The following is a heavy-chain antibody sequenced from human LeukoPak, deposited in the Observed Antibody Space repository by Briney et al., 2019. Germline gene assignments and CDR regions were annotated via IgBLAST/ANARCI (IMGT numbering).Heavy chain of an antibody. Sequence: ASVKVSCKASGGTFSSYAISWVRQAPGQGLDWMGGIIPIFGTANYAQKFQGRVTITADESTSTAYVELSSLRSEDTAVYYCARTGEWLLYSGFDYWGQGTLVTVSS. CDR2: IIPIFGTA. D-gene: IGHD3-3*01. CDR1: GGTFSSYA. CDR3: ARTGEWLLYSGFDY. J-gene: IGHJ4*02. V-gene: IGHV1-69*13.